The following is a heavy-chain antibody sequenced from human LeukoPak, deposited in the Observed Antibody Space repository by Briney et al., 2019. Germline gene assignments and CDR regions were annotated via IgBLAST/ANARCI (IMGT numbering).Heavy chain of an antibody. D-gene: IGHD6-13*01. V-gene: IGHV4-39*07. CDR1: GGSISSSSYY. CDR2: IYYSGST. J-gene: IGHJ6*03. Sequence: SETLSLTCTVSGGSISSSSYYWGWIRQPPGKGLEWIGSIYYSGSTYYNPSLKSRVTISVDTSKNQFSLKLSSVTAADTAVYYCAREGSSSWYNYYYYYMDVWGKGTTVTVSS. CDR3: AREGSSSWYNYYYYYMDV.